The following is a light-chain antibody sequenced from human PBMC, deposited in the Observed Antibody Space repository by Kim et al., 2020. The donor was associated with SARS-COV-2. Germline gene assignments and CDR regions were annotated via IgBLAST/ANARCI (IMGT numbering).Light chain of an antibody. Sequence: EIVLTQSPATLSLSPGERATLSCRASQSVSTYLAWYQQKPGQPPRLLIYDASNRVTGIPAKFSGSGSGTDFTLTISGLEPEDFAVYYCQYRRITFGPRTKVEIK. J-gene: IGKJ3*01. CDR3: QYRRIT. CDR1: QSVSTY. V-gene: IGKV3-11*01. CDR2: DAS.